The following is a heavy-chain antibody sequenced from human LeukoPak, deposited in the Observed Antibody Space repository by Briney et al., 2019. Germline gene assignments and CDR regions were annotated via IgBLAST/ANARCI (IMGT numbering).Heavy chain of an antibody. D-gene: IGHD4-17*01. CDR1: GFTFSSYW. J-gene: IGHJ3*02. CDR3: ARDDHDYGDYDAFDI. Sequence: GGSLRLSCAASGFTFSSYWMQWVRRAPGKELVWVSRINSDGSSTSYAGSVKGRFTISRDNANNTLYLQMNSLSAEDTAVYYCARDDHDYGDYDAFDIWGQWTMVTVPS. CDR2: INSDGSST. V-gene: IGHV3-74*01.